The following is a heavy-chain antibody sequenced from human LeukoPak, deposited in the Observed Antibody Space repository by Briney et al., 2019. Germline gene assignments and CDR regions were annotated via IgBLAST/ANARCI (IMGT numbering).Heavy chain of an antibody. D-gene: IGHD1-26*01. J-gene: IGHJ4*02. CDR2: IHNSGTT. Sequence: PSETLSLTCTLSGDSISSYYWSWIRQPPGKGLEWIGYIHNSGTTNYNPSLKSRVTISLDTSKNQFSLKLSSVTAADTAVYHCARLGGIVAATSYFDYWGQGTLVTVSS. CDR1: GDSISSYY. CDR3: ARLGGIVAATSYFDY. V-gene: IGHV4-59*08.